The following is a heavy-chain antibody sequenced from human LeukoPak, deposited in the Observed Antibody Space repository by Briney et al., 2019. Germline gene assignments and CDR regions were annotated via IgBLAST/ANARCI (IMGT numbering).Heavy chain of an antibody. V-gene: IGHV1-2*02. CDR2: INPNSGGT. D-gene: IGHD3-16*01. J-gene: IGHJ5*02. CDR3: ARADRLHGGPYLIGP. Sequence: ASVTVSCKTSGYSFTDYYMHWVRQAPGQGLEWMGWINPNSGGTSSAQKFQGRVTMTRDTSITTVYMEVNWLTSDDTAMYYCARADRLHGGPYLIGPWGQGTLVTVSS. CDR1: GYSFTDYY.